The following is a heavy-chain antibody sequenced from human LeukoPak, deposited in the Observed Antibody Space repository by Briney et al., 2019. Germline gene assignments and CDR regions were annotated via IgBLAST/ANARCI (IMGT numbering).Heavy chain of an antibody. Sequence: GGSLRLSCAASGFTFSSYWMTWVRQAPGKGLEWVANINQDGSLKYYVDSVKGRFTISRDNAKNTLYLQMNSLRAEDTAVYYCARGQAFDIWGQGTMVTVSS. J-gene: IGHJ3*02. CDR3: ARGQAFDI. CDR2: INQDGSLK. V-gene: IGHV3-7*01. CDR1: GFTFSSYW.